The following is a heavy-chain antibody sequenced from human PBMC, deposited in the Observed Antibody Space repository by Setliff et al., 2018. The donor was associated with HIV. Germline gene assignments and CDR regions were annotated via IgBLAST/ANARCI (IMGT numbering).Heavy chain of an antibody. CDR2: IIPMYGVT. V-gene: IGHV1-69*10. Sequence: SVKVSCKASGGTFSSYVISWVRQAPGQGPEWMGGIIPMYGVTNYAQKFQGRVTMTEDTSTDTAYMELRSLRSDDTAVYYCVRDRWKEQLVEGWFDPWGQGTLVTVSS. CDR1: GGTFSSYV. CDR3: VRDRWKEQLVEGWFDP. J-gene: IGHJ5*02. D-gene: IGHD6-13*01.